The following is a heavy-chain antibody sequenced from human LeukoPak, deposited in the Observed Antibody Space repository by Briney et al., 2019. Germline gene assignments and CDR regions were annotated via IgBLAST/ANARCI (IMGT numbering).Heavy chain of an antibody. Sequence: GGSLRLSCAASGFTFSSYAMHWVRQAPGKGLEWVAVISYDGSNKYYADSVKGRFTISRVNSKNTLYLQMNSLRAEDTAVYYCARDRRYCSGGSCYYYYYGMDVWGQGTTVTVSS. D-gene: IGHD2-15*01. CDR2: ISYDGSNK. CDR3: ARDRRYCSGGSCYYYYYGMDV. J-gene: IGHJ6*02. CDR1: GFTFSSYA. V-gene: IGHV3-30-3*01.